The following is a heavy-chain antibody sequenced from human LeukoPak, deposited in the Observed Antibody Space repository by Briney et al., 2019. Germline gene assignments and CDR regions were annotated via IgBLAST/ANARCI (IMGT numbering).Heavy chain of an antibody. CDR2: INTNTGNP. V-gene: IGHV7-4-1*02. D-gene: IGHD4-17*01. CDR3: ARGVTNYYYYYMDV. CDR1: GYTFNSDA. J-gene: IGHJ6*03. Sequence: ASVKVSCKASGYTFNSDAMNWVRQALGQGLEWMGWINTNTGNPTYAQGFTGRFVFSLDTSVSTTYLQISGLKAEDTAVYYCARGVTNYYYYYMDVWGKGTTVTVSS.